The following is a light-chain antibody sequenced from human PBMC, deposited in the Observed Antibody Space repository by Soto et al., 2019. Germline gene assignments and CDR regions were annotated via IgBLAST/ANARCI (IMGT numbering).Light chain of an antibody. V-gene: IGKV3-15*01. CDR3: QQSYSSPPT. Sequence: EIVMMQSPATLSVSPGESVTLSCRASQLFSSNLAWYQHKPGQAPRLLLYGASTRGTGIPARFSGGGSGTEFTLTISSLQPEDFATYYCQQSYSSPPTFGQGTKVDIK. J-gene: IGKJ1*01. CDR2: GAS. CDR1: QLFSSN.